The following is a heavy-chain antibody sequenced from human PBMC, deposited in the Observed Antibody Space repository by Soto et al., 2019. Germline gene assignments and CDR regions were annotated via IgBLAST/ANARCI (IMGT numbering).Heavy chain of an antibody. V-gene: IGHV3-7*01. Sequence: GGSLRLSCAASGFTFSRYWMSWVRQAPGKGLEWVATIKKDGSEKYYVDSVKGRFTISRDNAKNSLYLQMSSLRGEDTAVYYCASQEDGDYLHWFDPWGHGTLVTVSS. CDR1: GFTFSRYW. J-gene: IGHJ5*02. D-gene: IGHD4-17*01. CDR3: ASQEDGDYLHWFDP. CDR2: IKKDGSEK.